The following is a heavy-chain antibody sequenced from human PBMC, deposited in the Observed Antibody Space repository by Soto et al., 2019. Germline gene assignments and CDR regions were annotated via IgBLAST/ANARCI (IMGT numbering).Heavy chain of an antibody. V-gene: IGHV1-69*13. D-gene: IGHD4-17*01. J-gene: IGHJ4*02. CDR1: GGTFSSYA. CDR2: IIPIFGTA. CDR3: ARGVYGGWYFDY. Sequence: SVKVSCKASGGTFSSYAISWVRQAPGQGLEWMGGIIPIFGTANYAQKFQGRVTITADESTSTAYMELSSLRSEDTAVYYCARGVYGGWYFDYWGQGTLVTVSS.